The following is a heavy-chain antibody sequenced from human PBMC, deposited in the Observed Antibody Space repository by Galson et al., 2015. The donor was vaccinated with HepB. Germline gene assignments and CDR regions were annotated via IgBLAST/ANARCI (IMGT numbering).Heavy chain of an antibody. J-gene: IGHJ4*02. D-gene: IGHD3-22*01. CDR3: AKGVVAYYDSSGYYCPFDY. V-gene: IGHV3-23*01. CDR2: ISGSGDGT. Sequence: SLRLSCAASGFTFSSYAMSWVRQAPGKGLEWVSAISGSGDGTYYADSVEGRFTISRDNSKNTLSLQMNSLRVEDTALYYCAKGVVAYYDSSGYYCPFDYWGQGTLVTVSS. CDR1: GFTFSSYA.